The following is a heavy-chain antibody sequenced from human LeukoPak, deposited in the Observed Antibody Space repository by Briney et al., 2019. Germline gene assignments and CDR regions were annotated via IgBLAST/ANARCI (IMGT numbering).Heavy chain of an antibody. V-gene: IGHV4-34*01. CDR1: GGSFSGYY. CDR2: INHSGST. CDR3: ARGLGTVVVIAATPNGMDV. J-gene: IGHJ6*01. D-gene: IGHD2-15*01. Sequence: SETLSLTCAVYGGSFSGYYWSWIRQPPGKGLEWIGEINHSGSTNYNPSLKSRVTISVDTSKNQSSLKLSSVTAADTAVYYCARGLGTVVVIAATPNGMDVWGQGTTVTVSS.